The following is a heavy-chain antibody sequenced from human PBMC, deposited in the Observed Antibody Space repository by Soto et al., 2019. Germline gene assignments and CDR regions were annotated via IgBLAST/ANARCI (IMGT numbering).Heavy chain of an antibody. CDR3: ARGWDIVVVVAATPRDNWFDP. J-gene: IGHJ5*02. D-gene: IGHD2-15*01. V-gene: IGHV4-31*03. CDR2: IYYSGST. CDR1: GGSISSGGYY. Sequence: SETLSLTCTVSGGSISSGGYYWSWIRQHPGKGLEWIGYIYYSGSTYYNPSLKSRVTISVDTSKNQFSLKLSSVTAADTAVYYCARGWDIVVVVAATPRDNWFDPWGQGTLVTVSS.